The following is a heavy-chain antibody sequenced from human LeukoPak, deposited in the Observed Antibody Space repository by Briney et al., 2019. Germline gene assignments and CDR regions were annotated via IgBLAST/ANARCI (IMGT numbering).Heavy chain of an antibody. V-gene: IGHV3-7*01. CDR1: GFIFRNYW. CDR2: INEDGSEK. CDR3: LSGPGH. J-gene: IGHJ4*02. Sequence: PGGSLRLSCEAAGFIFRNYWMGWVRQAPGKGLEWVANINEDGSEKYYVDSVKGRFTISRDNAKNSLYLRMNILRAEDTAVFYCLSGPGHCGQGTLVTVSS.